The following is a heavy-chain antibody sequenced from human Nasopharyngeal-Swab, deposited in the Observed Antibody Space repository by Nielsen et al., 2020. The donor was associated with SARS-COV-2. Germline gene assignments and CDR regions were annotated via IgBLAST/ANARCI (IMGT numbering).Heavy chain of an antibody. D-gene: IGHD3-22*01. V-gene: IGHV3-33*01. CDR1: GFTFSSYG. CDR2: IWYDGSNK. Sequence: GGSLRLSCAASGFTFSSYGMHWVRQAPGKGLEGVAVIWYDGSNKYYADSVKGRFTISRDNSKNTLYLQMNSLRAEDTAVYYCARDGYYYDSSGYYYPEYYYYGMDVWGQGTTVTVSS. J-gene: IGHJ6*02. CDR3: ARDGYYYDSSGYYYPEYYYYGMDV.